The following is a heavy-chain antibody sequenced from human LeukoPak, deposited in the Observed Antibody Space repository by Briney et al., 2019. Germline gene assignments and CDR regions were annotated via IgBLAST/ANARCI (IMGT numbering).Heavy chain of an antibody. Sequence: PSETLSLTCTVSGGSVSIGTYYWSWIRQPPGKGLEWIGYIYYSGSTNYNPSLESRVTISVDTSKNQFSLKLSSVTAADTAVYYCARDRSGGYYGSYWYFDLWGRGTLVTVSS. CDR2: IYYSGST. CDR1: GGSVSIGTYY. J-gene: IGHJ2*01. V-gene: IGHV4-61*01. D-gene: IGHD1-26*01. CDR3: ARDRSGGYYGSYWYFDL.